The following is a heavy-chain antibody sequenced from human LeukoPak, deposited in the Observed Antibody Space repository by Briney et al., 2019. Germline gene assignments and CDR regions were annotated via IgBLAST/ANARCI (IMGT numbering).Heavy chain of an antibody. Sequence: ASVKVSCKASGYTFTDYNIHWVRQAPGQGLEWMGWISPNSGGTNYAQKLQGRVTMTTDTSTSTAYMELRSLRSDDTAVYYCARDRWVITFGGVIAYWGQGTLVTVSS. CDR3: ARDRWVITFGGVIAY. CDR2: ISPNSGGT. J-gene: IGHJ4*02. V-gene: IGHV1-18*04. CDR1: GYTFTDYN. D-gene: IGHD3-16*02.